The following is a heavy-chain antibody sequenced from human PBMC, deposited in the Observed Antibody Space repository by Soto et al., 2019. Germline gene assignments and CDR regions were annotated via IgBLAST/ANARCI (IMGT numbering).Heavy chain of an antibody. CDR3: AKDRGVTRYYGMDV. D-gene: IGHD2-21*02. CDR1: GFTFSSYG. V-gene: IGHV3-30*18. CDR2: ISYDGSNK. J-gene: IGHJ6*02. Sequence: QVQLVESGGGVVQPGRSLRLSCAASGFTFSSYGMHWVRQAPGKGLEWVAVISYDGSNKYYADSVKGRFTISRDNSKNTLYLQMNGLRAEDTAVYYCAKDRGVTRYYGMDVWGQGTTVTVSS.